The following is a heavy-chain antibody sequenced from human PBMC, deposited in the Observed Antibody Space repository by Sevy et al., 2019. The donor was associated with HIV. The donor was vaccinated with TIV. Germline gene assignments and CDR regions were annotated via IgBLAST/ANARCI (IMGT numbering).Heavy chain of an antibody. Sequence: ASVKVSCKASGYTFTSYGISWVRQAPGQGLEWMGWISAYNGNTNYAQKLQGRVTMTTDTSTSTAYMELRSLRSDDTAVYYCAREDLSSWYYYYGMDVWGQGTTVTVSS. CDR2: ISAYNGNT. CDR1: GYTFTSYG. V-gene: IGHV1-18*01. D-gene: IGHD6-13*01. J-gene: IGHJ6*02. CDR3: AREDLSSWYYYYGMDV.